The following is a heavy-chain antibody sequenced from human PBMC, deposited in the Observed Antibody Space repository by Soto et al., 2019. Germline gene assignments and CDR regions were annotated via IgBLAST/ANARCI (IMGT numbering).Heavy chain of an antibody. CDR1: GFTFSSYG. CDR2: ISYDGSNK. CDR3: ANQRGYSYGYDY. V-gene: IGHV3-30*18. J-gene: IGHJ4*02. Sequence: GGSLRLSCAASGFTFSSYGMHWVRQAPGKGLEWVAVISYDGSNKYYADSVKGRFTISRDNSKNTLYLQMNSLRAEDTAVYYCANQRGYSYGYDYWGQGTLVTVSS. D-gene: IGHD5-18*01.